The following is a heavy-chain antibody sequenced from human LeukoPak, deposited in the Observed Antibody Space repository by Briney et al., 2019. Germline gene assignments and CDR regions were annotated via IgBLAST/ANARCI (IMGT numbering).Heavy chain of an antibody. J-gene: IGHJ3*02. CDR2: IYYSGST. CDR3: ARDPYYYDSSGSYGGAFDI. Sequence: SGTLSLTCAVSGGSISSSNWWSWVRQPPGKGLEWIGSIYYSGSTYYNPSLKSRVTISVGTSKNQFSLKLSSVTAADTAVYYCARDPYYYDSSGSYGGAFDIWGQGTMVTVSS. CDR1: GGSISSSNW. V-gene: IGHV4-4*02. D-gene: IGHD3-22*01.